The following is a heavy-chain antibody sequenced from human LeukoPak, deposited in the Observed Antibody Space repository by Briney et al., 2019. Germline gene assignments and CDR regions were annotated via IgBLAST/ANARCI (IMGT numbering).Heavy chain of an antibody. CDR2: IYYSGST. J-gene: IGHJ6*03. CDR3: ARAGSGYDYYYYYYMDV. V-gene: IGHV4-59*11. D-gene: IGHD5-12*01. CDR1: GGSISSHY. Sequence: SETLSLTCTVSGGSISSHYWSWIRQPPGKGLEWIGYIYYSGSTNYNPSLKSRVTISVDTSKNQFSLKLSSVTAADTAVYYRARAGSGYDYYYYYYMDVWGKGTTVTVSS.